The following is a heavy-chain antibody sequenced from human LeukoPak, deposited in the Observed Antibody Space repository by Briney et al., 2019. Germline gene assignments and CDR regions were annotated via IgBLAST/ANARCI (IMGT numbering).Heavy chain of an antibody. CDR3: ARDVREGRDRGVIRDNYFDY. V-gene: IGHV1-3*03. CDR1: GYTFTDYT. Sequence: ASVKVSCKASGYTFTDYTMHWLRQAPGQRLDWMGGFTGGIGNTKYSPEFQGRVTMTRDTSTSTVYMELSSLRSEDTAVYYCARDVREGRDRGVIRDNYFDYWGQGTLVTVSS. D-gene: IGHD3-10*01. CDR2: FTGGIGNT. J-gene: IGHJ4*02.